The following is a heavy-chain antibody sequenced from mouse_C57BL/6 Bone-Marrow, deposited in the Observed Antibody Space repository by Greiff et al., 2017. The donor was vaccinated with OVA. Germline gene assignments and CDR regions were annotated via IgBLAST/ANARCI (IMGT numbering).Heavy chain of an antibody. Sequence: EVKLQESGGDLVKPGGSLKLSCAASGFTFSSYGMSWVRQTPDKRLEWVATISSGGSYTYYPDSVKGRFTISRDNAKNTLYLQMSSLRSEGTAVYYCARHYYGSSYYWGQGTTLTVSS. CDR2: ISSGGSYT. D-gene: IGHD1-1*01. J-gene: IGHJ2*01. CDR1: GFTFSSYG. V-gene: IGHV5-6*01. CDR3: ARHYYGSSYY.